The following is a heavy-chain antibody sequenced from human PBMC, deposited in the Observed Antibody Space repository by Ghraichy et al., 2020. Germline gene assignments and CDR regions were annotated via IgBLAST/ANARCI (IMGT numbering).Heavy chain of an antibody. CDR3: ARVRTYSSGWYGDYYYAMDV. CDR1: GFTFSSYS. V-gene: IGHV3-48*02. D-gene: IGHD6-19*01. Sequence: LSLTCAASGFTFSSYSMNWVRRAPGKGLEWVSYISSSSSTIYYADSVKGRFTISRDNAKNSLYLQMNSLRDEDTAVYYCARVRTYSSGWYGDYYYAMDVWGQGTTVTVSS. J-gene: IGHJ6*02. CDR2: ISSSSSTI.